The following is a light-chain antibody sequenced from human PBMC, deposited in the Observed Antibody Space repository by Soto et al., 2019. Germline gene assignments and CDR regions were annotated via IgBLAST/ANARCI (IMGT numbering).Light chain of an antibody. CDR2: GAS. CDR3: QQRSIWPWT. J-gene: IGKJ1*01. CDR1: QTINNN. Sequence: VMTQAPATLSVSPGERATLSCRASQTINNNIAWYQLKDGQVPRLLIYGASTRATDIPARFSGSGSGTDFTLTISSLEPEDFAVYYCQQRSIWPWTFGQGTKVDIK. V-gene: IGKV3-11*01.